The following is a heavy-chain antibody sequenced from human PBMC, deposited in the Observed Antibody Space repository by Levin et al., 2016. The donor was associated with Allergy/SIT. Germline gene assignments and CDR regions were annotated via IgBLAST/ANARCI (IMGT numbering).Heavy chain of an antibody. D-gene: IGHD3-16*01. J-gene: IGHJ3*02. Sequence: VRQAPGKGLEWVGRIRSKANSYATAYAASVKGRFTISRDDSKNTAYLQMNSLKTEDTAVYYCTRPPRLRLGEYGAFDIWGQGTMVTVSS. V-gene: IGHV3-73*01. CDR2: IRSKANSYAT. CDR3: TRPPRLRLGEYGAFDI.